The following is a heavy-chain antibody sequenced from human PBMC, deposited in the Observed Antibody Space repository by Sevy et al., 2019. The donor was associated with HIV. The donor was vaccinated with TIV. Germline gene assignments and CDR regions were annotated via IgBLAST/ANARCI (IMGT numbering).Heavy chain of an antibody. CDR3: ARVGYDFWSGYPLDV. J-gene: IGHJ6*02. D-gene: IGHD3-3*01. CDR2: IYSGGST. V-gene: IGHV3-66*01. CDR1: GFTVSSNY. Sequence: GGSLRLSCAASGFTVSSNYMSWVRQAPGKGLEWVSVIYSGGSTYYADSVKGRFTIPRDNSKNTLYLQMNSLRAEDTAVYYCARVGYDFWSGYPLDVWGQGTTVTVSS.